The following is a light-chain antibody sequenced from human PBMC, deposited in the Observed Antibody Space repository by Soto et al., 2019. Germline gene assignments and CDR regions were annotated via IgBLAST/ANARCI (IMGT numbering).Light chain of an antibody. CDR1: TSNIGAGYD. CDR3: QSYDSSLTGYV. CDR2: DNN. V-gene: IGLV1-40*01. Sequence: QSVLTQPPSVSGAPGQRVTISCTGSTSNIGAGYDVQWYQQLPGTAPKLLIYDNNNRPSGVPDRFSGSKSGTSASLAITGPLAEDEADYYCQSYDSSLTGYVFGTGTKVTVL. J-gene: IGLJ1*01.